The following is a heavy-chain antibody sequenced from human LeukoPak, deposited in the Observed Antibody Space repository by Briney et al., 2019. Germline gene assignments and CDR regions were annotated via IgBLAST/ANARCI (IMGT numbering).Heavy chain of an antibody. V-gene: IGHV3-48*04. CDR3: AELGITMIGGV. J-gene: IGHJ6*04. CDR2: ISGSGGAT. Sequence: PGGSLRLSCAPSGFTFTSYSMNWVRQAPGKGLEWASGISGSGGATYYADSVKGRFTISRDNAKNSLYLQMNSLRAEDTAVYYCAELGITMIGGVWGKGTTVTISS. D-gene: IGHD3-10*02. CDR1: GFTFTSYS.